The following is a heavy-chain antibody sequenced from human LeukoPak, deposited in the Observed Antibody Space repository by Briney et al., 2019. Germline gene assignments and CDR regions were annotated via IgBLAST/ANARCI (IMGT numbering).Heavy chain of an antibody. J-gene: IGHJ4*02. D-gene: IGHD5-18*01. CDR1: GFTFTNYA. CDR2: INVGSGNT. Sequence: ASVKVSCKASGFTFTNYAVHWVRQAPGQSLEWMGWINVGSGNTEYSQKFQGKVSITRDTSAKTAYMELSSLRSEDMAVYYCASDGWVTTYYFDYWGQGTLVTVSS. V-gene: IGHV1-3*01. CDR3: ASDGWVTTYYFDY.